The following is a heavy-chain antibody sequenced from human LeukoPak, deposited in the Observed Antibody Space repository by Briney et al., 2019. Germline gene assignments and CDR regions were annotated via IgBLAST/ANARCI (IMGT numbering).Heavy chain of an antibody. CDR3: ARDNVMVAMRFDS. Sequence: ASVKVSCKASGFTFNNYHVHWVRQAPGQGPEWMGISDPSGHGTPYAQRFQGRVTMTWEASTSTVYMELSSLRSDDTAVYYCARDNVMVAMRFDSWGQGTLVTVSS. CDR2: SDPSGHGT. J-gene: IGHJ4*02. V-gene: IGHV1-46*02. D-gene: IGHD2-2*01. CDR1: GFTFNNYH.